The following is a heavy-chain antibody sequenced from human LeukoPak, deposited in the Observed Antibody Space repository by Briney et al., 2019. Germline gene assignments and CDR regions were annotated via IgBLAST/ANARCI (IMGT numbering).Heavy chain of an antibody. CDR3: AKDSTPYSGNTFYFDY. CDR1: GLTFSDHY. Sequence: GGSLRLSCAGSGLTFSDHYMDWVRQAPGKGLEWVGRSRNKANSYTTEYAASVKGRFTISRDESKTSLYLQMNSLRAEDTAVYYCAKDSTPYSGNTFYFDYWGQGTLVTVSS. D-gene: IGHD1-7*01. CDR2: SRNKANSYTT. J-gene: IGHJ4*02. V-gene: IGHV3-72*01.